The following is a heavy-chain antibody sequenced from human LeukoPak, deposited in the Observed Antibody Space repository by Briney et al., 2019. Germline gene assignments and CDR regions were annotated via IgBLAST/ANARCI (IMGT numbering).Heavy chain of an antibody. V-gene: IGHV1-2*02. CDR3: ARVLGVGYYYYYGMDV. J-gene: IGHJ6*02. CDR2: INPNSGGT. Sequence: ASVKVSCKASGYTFTDYYMHWVRQAPGQGLEWMGWINPNSGGTNYAQKFQGRVTMTRDTSISTAYMELSRLRSDDTAVYYCARVLGVGYYYYYGMDVWGQGTTVTVSS. CDR1: GYTFTDYY.